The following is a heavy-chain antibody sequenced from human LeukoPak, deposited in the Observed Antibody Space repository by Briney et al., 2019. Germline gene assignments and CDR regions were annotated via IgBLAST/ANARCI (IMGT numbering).Heavy chain of an antibody. V-gene: IGHV1-2*02. CDR3: ARDYYDSSGFGAFDI. J-gene: IGHJ3*02. CDR2: INPNSGGT. D-gene: IGHD3-22*01. CDR1: GYTFTAYY. Sequence: ASVKVSCKASGYTFTAYYMHWVRQAPGQGLEWMGWINPNSGGTNYAQKFQGRVTMTRDTSVSTAYMELSRLRSDDTAVYYCARDYYDSSGFGAFDIWGQGTMVTVSS.